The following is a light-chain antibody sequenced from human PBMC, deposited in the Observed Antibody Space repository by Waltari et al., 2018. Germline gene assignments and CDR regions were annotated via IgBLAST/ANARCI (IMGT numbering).Light chain of an antibody. CDR3: QQYFTTPPV. Sequence: DLVMTQSPDSLAVSLGERATINCKSSQNILYNSNNKNYLAWYQQKPGQSPRVLINWASIRESGVTDRFSASGSGTEFTLTINNLEAEDVAVYYCQQYFTTPPVFGGGTRVEI. V-gene: IGKV4-1*01. J-gene: IGKJ4*01. CDR2: WAS. CDR1: QNILYNSNNKNY.